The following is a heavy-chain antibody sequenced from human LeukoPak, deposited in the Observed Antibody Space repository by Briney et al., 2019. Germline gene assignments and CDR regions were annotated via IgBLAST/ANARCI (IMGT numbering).Heavy chain of an antibody. CDR2: IIPIFGIA. J-gene: IGHJ4*02. CDR1: GYTFTSYD. CDR3: AREMMTTVTTPYYFDY. Sequence: GASVKVSCKASGYTFTSYDINWVRQATGQGLEWMGRIIPIFGIANYAQKFQGRVTITADKSTSTVYMELSSLRSEDTAVYYCAREMMTTVTTPYYFDYWGQGTLVTVSS. D-gene: IGHD4-17*01. V-gene: IGHV1-69*04.